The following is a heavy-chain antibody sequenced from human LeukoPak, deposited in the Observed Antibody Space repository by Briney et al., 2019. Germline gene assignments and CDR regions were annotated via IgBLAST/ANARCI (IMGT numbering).Heavy chain of an antibody. D-gene: IGHD6-19*01. Sequence: ASVKVSCKASGYTFTGYYMHWVRQAPGQGLEWMGWINPNSGGTNYAQKFQGRVTMTRDTSISTAYMELSSLRSEDTAVYYCARSIAVAGGWFDPWGQGTLVTVSS. J-gene: IGHJ5*02. CDR3: ARSIAVAGGWFDP. CDR1: GYTFTGYY. V-gene: IGHV1-2*02. CDR2: INPNSGGT.